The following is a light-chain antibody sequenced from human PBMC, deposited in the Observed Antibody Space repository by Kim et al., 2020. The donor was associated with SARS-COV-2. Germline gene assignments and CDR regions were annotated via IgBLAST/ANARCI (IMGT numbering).Light chain of an antibody. J-gene: IGKJ1*01. V-gene: IGKV3-15*01. CDR2: DAS. CDR1: QNIDTD. CDR3: QHYHNWPPRT. Sequence: SPGERATLSCRASQNIDTDLAWYQQKPGQPPSLLIHDASTRATGVPARFSGRGSGTDFTLTISSLQSEDFAMYYCQHYHNWPPRTFGQGTKVDIK.